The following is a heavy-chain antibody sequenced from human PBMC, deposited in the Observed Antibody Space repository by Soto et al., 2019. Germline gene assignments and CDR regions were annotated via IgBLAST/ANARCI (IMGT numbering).Heavy chain of an antibody. D-gene: IGHD5-18*01. CDR1: GFTFSSYA. CDR3: ALDRRRSTAMVLTVGMDV. Sequence: QVQLVESGGGVVQPGRSLRLSCAASGFTFSSYAMHWVRQAPGKGLEWVAVISYEGSNKYYAHSVKSRFTISRDNSKNTLYLQMSSLRAEDTAVYSCALDRRRSTAMVLTVGMDVWGQGTTVTVSS. V-gene: IGHV3-30-3*01. J-gene: IGHJ6*02. CDR2: ISYEGSNK.